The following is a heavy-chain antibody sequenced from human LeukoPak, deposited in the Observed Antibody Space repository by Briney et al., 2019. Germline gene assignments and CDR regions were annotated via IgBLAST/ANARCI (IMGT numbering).Heavy chain of an antibody. CDR2: ICYSGST. Sequence: SETLSLTCTVSGGSISSYYWSWIRQPPGKGLEWIGYICYSGSTNYNPSLKSRVTISVDTSKNQFSLKLSSVTAVDTAVYYCARVNSGYDFFDYWGQGTLVTVSS. CDR1: GGSISSYY. J-gene: IGHJ4*02. D-gene: IGHD5-12*01. CDR3: ARVNSGYDFFDY. V-gene: IGHV4-59*01.